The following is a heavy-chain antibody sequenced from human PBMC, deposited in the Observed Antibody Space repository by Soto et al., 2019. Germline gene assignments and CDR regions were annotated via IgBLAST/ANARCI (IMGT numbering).Heavy chain of an antibody. CDR1: GGTFSSYA. V-gene: IGHV1-69*13. D-gene: IGHD3-22*01. CDR2: IIPIFGTA. Sequence: GASVKVSCKASGGTFSSYAISWVRQAPGQGLEWMGGIIPIFGTANYAQKFQGRVTITADESTSTAYMELSSLRSEDTAVYYCARDYFDPKRIYYYYYYGMDVWGQGTTVTVS. CDR3: ARDYFDPKRIYYYYYYGMDV. J-gene: IGHJ6*02.